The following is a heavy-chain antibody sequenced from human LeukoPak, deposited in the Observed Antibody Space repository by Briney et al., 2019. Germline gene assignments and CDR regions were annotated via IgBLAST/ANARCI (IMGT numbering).Heavy chain of an antibody. J-gene: IGHJ5*02. V-gene: IGHV4-59*02. CDR3: ARRIIARGLGQENWFDP. Sequence: SDPLSLICSLCSPLDTRYYWLGMRQPTARARVWMGYILYIESANQKPPLSSRVTMSLDTSKNQFSLELSSVTAADTAGYYCARRIIARGLGQENWFDPCGQGILVSVS. D-gene: IGHD3-16*01. CDR1: SPLDTRYY. CDR2: ILYIESA.